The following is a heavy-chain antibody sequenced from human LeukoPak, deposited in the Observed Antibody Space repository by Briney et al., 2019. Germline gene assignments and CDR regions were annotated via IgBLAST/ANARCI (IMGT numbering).Heavy chain of an antibody. CDR2: INPNSGGT. J-gene: IGHJ5*02. CDR1: GYTFTGYY. D-gene: IGHD2-2*01. Sequence: ASVKVSCKASGYTFTGYYMHWVRQAPGQGLEWMGWINPNSGGTNYAQEFQGRVTMTRDTSISTAYMELSRLRSDDTAVYYCARDRLVVVPAAMVNWFDPWGQGTLVTVSS. CDR3: ARDRLVVVPAAMVNWFDP. V-gene: IGHV1-2*02.